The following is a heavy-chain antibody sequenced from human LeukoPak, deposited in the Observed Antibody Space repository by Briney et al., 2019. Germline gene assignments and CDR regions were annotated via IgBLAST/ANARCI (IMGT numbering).Heavy chain of an antibody. CDR2: LYSDGNT. V-gene: IGHV3-NL1*01. CDR1: GFTFSSYG. Sequence: GGSLGLSCAASGFTFSSYGMHWVRQAPGKGLEWVSVLYSDGNTKYADSVQGRFTISRDNSKNTLYLEMNSLSPDDTAVYYCARGVEPLAANTLAYWGQGTLVTVSS. D-gene: IGHD1-14*01. CDR3: ARGVEPLAANTLAY. J-gene: IGHJ4*02.